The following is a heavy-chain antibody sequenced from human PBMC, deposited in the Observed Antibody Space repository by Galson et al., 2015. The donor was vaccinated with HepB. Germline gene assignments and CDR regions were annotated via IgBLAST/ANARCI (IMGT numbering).Heavy chain of an antibody. CDR1: GFTFSSYS. J-gene: IGHJ4*02. Sequence: SLRLSCAASGFTFSSYSMNWVRQAPGKGLEWVSYISSSSSTIYYADSVKGRFTISRDNAKNSLYLQMNSLRAEDTAVYYCARLTPTGYSYGVDYWGQGTLVTVSS. CDR2: ISSSSSTI. CDR3: ARLTPTGYSYGVDY. D-gene: IGHD5-18*01. V-gene: IGHV3-48*01.